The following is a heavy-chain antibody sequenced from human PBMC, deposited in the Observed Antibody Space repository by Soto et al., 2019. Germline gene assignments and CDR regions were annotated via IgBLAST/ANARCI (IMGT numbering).Heavy chain of an antibody. J-gene: IGHJ3*02. CDR1: GFSFSAYG. CDR2: VRANGINN. V-gene: IGHV3-33*01. Sequence: PGGSLRLSCAASGFSFSAYGMHWVRQAPGKGLAWVEVVRANGINNYYGESVRGRFTISRDNSKNRLYLQMNSMKVEDTAVYYCVRERRLLDAFYXWGQATLVTVS. CDR3: VRERRLLDAFYX.